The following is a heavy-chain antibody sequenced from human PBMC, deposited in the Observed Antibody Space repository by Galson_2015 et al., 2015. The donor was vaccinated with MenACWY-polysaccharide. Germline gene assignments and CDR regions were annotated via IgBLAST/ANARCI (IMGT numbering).Heavy chain of an antibody. D-gene: IGHD4-17*01. J-gene: IGHJ1*01. CDR3: ARVPDLGDSGIYFER. Sequence: TLSLTRAGSGASIRSGPPYRSWLRPRRRPGLARLGTIYYAGSPYFHPSLRRRVTATTDTSQNQFSLKLNSVTAADTAVYYCARVPDLGDSGIYFERWGQGILVTVSA. CDR1: GASIRSGPPY. CDR2: IYYAGSP. V-gene: IGHV4-31*11.